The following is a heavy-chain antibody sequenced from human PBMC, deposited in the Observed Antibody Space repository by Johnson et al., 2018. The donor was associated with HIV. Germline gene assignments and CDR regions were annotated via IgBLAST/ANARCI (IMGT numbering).Heavy chain of an antibody. CDR1: GFTFSNAW. J-gene: IGHJ3*02. CDR3: ARDFGLEWELDGAFDI. Sequence: VQLVESGGGLVKPGGSLRLSCAASGFTFSNAWMSWVRQAPGKGLEWVGRIKSKTDGGTTDYAAPVKGRFTISRDNSKNTLYLQMDSLRAEDTALYYCARDFGLEWELDGAFDIWGQGTMVTVSS. D-gene: IGHD1-26*01. CDR2: IKSKTDGGTT. V-gene: IGHV3-15*01.